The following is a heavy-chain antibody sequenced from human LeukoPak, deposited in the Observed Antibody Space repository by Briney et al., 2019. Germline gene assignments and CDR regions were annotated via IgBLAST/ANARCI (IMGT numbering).Heavy chain of an antibody. CDR1: GFTFSSYA. V-gene: IGHV3-23*01. CDR3: ANSRSGVSSAAINY. J-gene: IGHJ4*01. D-gene: IGHD2-2*01. Sequence: GGSLRLSCAASGFTFSSYAISWVRQAPGKGLEWVSTISGSGDSTYYADSVKGRFTISRDNSKNTLHLQMNSLRAEDTAVYSCANSRSGVSSAAINYWGHGTLVTVSS. CDR2: ISGSGDST.